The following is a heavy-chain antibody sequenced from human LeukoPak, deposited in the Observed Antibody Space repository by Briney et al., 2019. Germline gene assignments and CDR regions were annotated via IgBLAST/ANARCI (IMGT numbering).Heavy chain of an antibody. CDR1: GGTFSTSA. V-gene: IGHV1-69*13. CDR2: LIPILSTT. J-gene: IGHJ5*02. CDR3: AMGIGNWFDP. Sequence: ASVKVSCKAPGGTFSTSAISWVRQAPGQGLEWIGGLIPILSTTISAQKFQGRVTISADESTRTAYMELSTLRSEDTAVYYCAMGIGNWFDPWGQGTLVTVSS. D-gene: IGHD1-26*01.